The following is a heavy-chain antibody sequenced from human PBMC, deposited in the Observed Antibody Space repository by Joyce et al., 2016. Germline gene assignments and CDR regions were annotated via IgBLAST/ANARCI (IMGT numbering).Heavy chain of an antibody. J-gene: IGHJ4*02. Sequence: EVQLVESGGDLVQPGGSLRLSCAASGFTFSRYWMSWVRQAPGKGLGWVANIKQDGSEKYYVDSVKGRFTISRDNAKNSLYMQMNSLRAEDTAVYYCARVRNYYGSGSQPLDYWGQGTLVTVSS. D-gene: IGHD3-10*01. CDR2: IKQDGSEK. V-gene: IGHV3-7*01. CDR1: GFTFSRYW. CDR3: ARVRNYYGSGSQPLDY.